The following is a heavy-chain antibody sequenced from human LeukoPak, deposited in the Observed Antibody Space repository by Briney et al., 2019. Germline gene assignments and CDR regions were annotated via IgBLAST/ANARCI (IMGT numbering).Heavy chain of an antibody. Sequence: ASVKVSCKASGYTFTSYYMHWVRQAPGQGLEWMGIINPSGGSTSYAQKFQGRVTMTRDMSTSTAYMELSSLRSEDTAVYYCARVSPVVVVTAYAFDIWGQGTMVTVSS. CDR3: ARVSPVVVVTAYAFDI. CDR1: GYTFTSYY. D-gene: IGHD2-21*02. J-gene: IGHJ3*02. V-gene: IGHV1-46*01. CDR2: INPSGGST.